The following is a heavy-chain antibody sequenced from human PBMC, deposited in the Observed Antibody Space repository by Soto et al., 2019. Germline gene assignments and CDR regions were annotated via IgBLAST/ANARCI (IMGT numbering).Heavy chain of an antibody. V-gene: IGHV3-30*18. CDR3: AKDRNFWSCMDV. Sequence: QSGGSLRLSCAASGFTFSSYGMHWVRQAPGKGLEWVAVISYDGSNKYYADSVKGRFTISRDNSKNTLYLQMNSLRAEDTAVYYCAKDRNFWSCMDVWGQGTTVTVSS. CDR1: GFTFSSYG. CDR2: ISYDGSNK. D-gene: IGHD3-3*01. J-gene: IGHJ6*02.